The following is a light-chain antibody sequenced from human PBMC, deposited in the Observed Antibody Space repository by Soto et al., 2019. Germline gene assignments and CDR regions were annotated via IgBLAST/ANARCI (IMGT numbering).Light chain of an antibody. CDR3: QQYGNSRT. Sequence: EIVLTQSPGTLSLSPGERATLSCRASQSVSSSHLAWYQQKPGPAPRLLIYGASSSATGIPDRFSGSGSGTDFTLTISRLEPEDFAVYYCQQYGNSRTFGQGTKVDI. CDR1: QSVSSSH. CDR2: GAS. J-gene: IGKJ1*01. V-gene: IGKV3-20*01.